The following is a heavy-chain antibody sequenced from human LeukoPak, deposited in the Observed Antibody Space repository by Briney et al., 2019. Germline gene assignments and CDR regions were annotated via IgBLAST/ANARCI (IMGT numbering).Heavy chain of an antibody. CDR1: GLTFSSY. Sequence: GGSLRLSCAASGLTFSSYHWVRQAPGKGLVWVSRINSDGSSTDYADSVKGRFTISRDNAKNTLYLQMDSLRAEDTAVYYCSRDLEAAADPLDYWGQGTLVTVSS. J-gene: IGHJ4*02. D-gene: IGHD6-13*01. CDR2: INSDGSST. CDR3: SRDLEAAADPLDY. V-gene: IGHV3-74*01.